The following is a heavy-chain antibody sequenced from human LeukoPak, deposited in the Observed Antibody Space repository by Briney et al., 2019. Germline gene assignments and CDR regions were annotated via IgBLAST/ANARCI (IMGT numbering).Heavy chain of an antibody. CDR2: IYTSGST. Sequence: SETLSLTCTVSGGSISSGSYYWSWIRQPAGKGLEWIGRIYTSGSTNYNPSLKSRVTISVDTSKNQFSLKLSSVTAADTAVYYCAREYYASGSNGAFDYWGQGILVTVSS. CDR3: AREYYASGSNGAFDY. D-gene: IGHD3-10*01. CDR1: GGSISSGSYY. J-gene: IGHJ4*02. V-gene: IGHV4-61*02.